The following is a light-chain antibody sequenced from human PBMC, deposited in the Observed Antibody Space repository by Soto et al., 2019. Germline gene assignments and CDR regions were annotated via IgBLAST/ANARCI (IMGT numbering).Light chain of an antibody. CDR2: DAS. J-gene: IGKJ4*01. Sequence: ERVLTQTPATLSLSPGERATLASRASQSISTYLAWYQQKPGQAPRLLIYDASYRATGIPARFSGSGSGTDFTLSISTLEPEDFPVYYCQQRSRCPLAFGGGTKVDIK. V-gene: IGKV3-11*01. CDR1: QSISTY. CDR3: QQRSRCPLA.